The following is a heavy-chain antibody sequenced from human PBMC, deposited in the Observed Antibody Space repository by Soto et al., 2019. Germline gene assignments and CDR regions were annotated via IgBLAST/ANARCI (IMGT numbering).Heavy chain of an antibody. CDR1: GGSLGGDY. CDR2: INHSGTI. CDR3: ARADRTMVTSYSLNV. J-gene: IGHJ6*04. D-gene: IGHD4-17*01. Sequence: QVRLQQWGAGLLKPSETLSLTCAVDGGSLGGDYWTWIRQAPGKGLDWIGEINHSGTIIFNPSLRSRLTISLDTSKNQFSLKLSSLTDADTATYYCARADRTMVTSYSLNVWGKETTVTVSS. V-gene: IGHV4-34*01.